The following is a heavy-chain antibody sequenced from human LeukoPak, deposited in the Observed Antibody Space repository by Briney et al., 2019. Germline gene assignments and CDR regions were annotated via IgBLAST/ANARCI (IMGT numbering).Heavy chain of an antibody. Sequence: ASVKVSCKASGYTFTSYGISWVRQAPGQGLEWMGWINPNSGGTNYAQKFQGRVTMTRDTSISTAYMELSRLRSDDTAVYYCARVPFSSSFGYWGQGTLVTVSS. J-gene: IGHJ4*02. CDR3: ARVPFSSSFGY. V-gene: IGHV1-2*02. CDR2: INPNSGGT. D-gene: IGHD6-6*01. CDR1: GYTFTSYG.